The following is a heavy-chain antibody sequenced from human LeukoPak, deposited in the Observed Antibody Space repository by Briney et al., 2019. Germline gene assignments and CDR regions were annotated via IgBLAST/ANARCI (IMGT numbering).Heavy chain of an antibody. V-gene: IGHV1-69*05. Sequence: SVKVSCKASGGTFSSHGLSWVRQAPGQGLEWMGGIIPIFGTTNYAQNFQGRVTITMDESTSTAYMELSNLRADDTAVYYCARRWPHSSGYYLFDYWGQGTLVTVSS. D-gene: IGHD3-22*01. CDR3: ARRWPHSSGYYLFDY. CDR1: GGTFSSHG. CDR2: IIPIFGTT. J-gene: IGHJ4*02.